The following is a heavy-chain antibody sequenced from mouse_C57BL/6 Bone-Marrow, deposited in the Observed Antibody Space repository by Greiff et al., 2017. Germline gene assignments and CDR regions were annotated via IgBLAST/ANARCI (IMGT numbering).Heavy chain of an antibody. CDR3: ARSWLLFSWYFDV. D-gene: IGHD2-3*01. J-gene: IGHJ1*03. V-gene: IGHV1-26*01. CDR2: INPNNGGT. CDR1: GYTFTDYY. Sequence: EVQLQQSGPELVKPGASVKISCKASGYTFTDYYMNWVKQSHGKSLEWIGDINPNNGGTSYNQKFKGKATLTVDKSSSTAYMELRSLTSEDSAVYYCARSWLLFSWYFDVWGTGTTVTVAS.